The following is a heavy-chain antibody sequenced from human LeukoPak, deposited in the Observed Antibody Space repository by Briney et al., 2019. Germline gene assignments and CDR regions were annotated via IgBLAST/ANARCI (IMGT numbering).Heavy chain of an antibody. CDR2: VYPGDSDT. CDR1: GYTFTSYW. Sequence: GESLKISCKASGYTFTSYWIGWVRQMPGKGLEWMGIVYPGDSDTRYSPSFQGQVTISADKSISTAYLQWSSLKASDTAMYYCARLGSIAAPNWFDPWGQGTLVTVSS. V-gene: IGHV5-51*01. CDR3: ARLGSIAAPNWFDP. D-gene: IGHD6-6*01. J-gene: IGHJ5*02.